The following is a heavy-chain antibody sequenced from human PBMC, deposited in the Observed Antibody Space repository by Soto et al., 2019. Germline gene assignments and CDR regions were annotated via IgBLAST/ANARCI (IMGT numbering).Heavy chain of an antibody. Sequence: GGSLRLSCAASGFTFSSYAMSWVRQAPGKGLEWVSAISGSGGSTYYADSVKGRFTISRDNSKNTLYLQMNSLRAEDTAVYYCAKSLAAAGNSEGYYYYGMDVWGQGTTVTVSS. CDR3: AKSLAAAGNSEGYYYYGMDV. J-gene: IGHJ6*02. V-gene: IGHV3-23*01. CDR2: ISGSGGST. CDR1: GFTFSSYA. D-gene: IGHD6-13*01.